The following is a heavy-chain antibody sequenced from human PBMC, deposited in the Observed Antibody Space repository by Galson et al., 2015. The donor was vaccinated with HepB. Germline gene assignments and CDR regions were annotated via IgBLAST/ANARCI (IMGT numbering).Heavy chain of an antibody. D-gene: IGHD6-19*01. CDR2: INGGNGNT. J-gene: IGHJ4*02. Sequence: SVKVSCKASGYTFTKYDIHWVRQAPGQRLEWMGWINGGNGNTKYSQEIQGRLTITRDTSATTVYMELSSLRSEDTAVYFCARRRGVAVAGLDYWGQGTLVTVSS. CDR3: ARRRGVAVAGLDY. V-gene: IGHV1-3*01. CDR1: GYTFTKYD.